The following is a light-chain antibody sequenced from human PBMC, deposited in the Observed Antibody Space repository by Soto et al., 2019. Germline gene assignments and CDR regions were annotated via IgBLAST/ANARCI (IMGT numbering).Light chain of an antibody. J-gene: IGKJ5*01. Sequence: EIVLTQSPGTLSLSPGERATLSCRASQIVGGDTLAWFQQRPGQAPRLVIYGASNRAAGIPHRCSGSGSGTDFTLTVSRLEPEDFAMYYCQQYHWAPDTFGQGRRLEMK. V-gene: IGKV3-20*01. CDR1: QIVGGDT. CDR3: QQYHWAPDT. CDR2: GAS.